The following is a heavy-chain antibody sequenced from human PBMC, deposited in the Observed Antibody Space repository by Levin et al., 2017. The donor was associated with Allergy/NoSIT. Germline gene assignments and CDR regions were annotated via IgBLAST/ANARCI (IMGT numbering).Heavy chain of an antibody. Sequence: SQTLSLTCTVSGVSISSNSYYWGWFRQPPGKGLEWIGSGYYTGSAYYNPSLKSRLTISVDTSNNQFSLRLSSVTAADTAIYYCARVGRGHTSTWHFDYWGQGSLVTVSS. CDR2: GYYTGSA. J-gene: IGHJ4*02. V-gene: IGHV4-39*07. CDR3: ARVGRGHTSTWHFDY. CDR1: GVSISSNSYY. D-gene: IGHD6-13*01.